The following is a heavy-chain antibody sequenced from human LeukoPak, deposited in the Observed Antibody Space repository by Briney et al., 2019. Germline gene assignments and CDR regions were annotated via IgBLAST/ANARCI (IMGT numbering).Heavy chain of an antibody. J-gene: IGHJ6*03. CDR2: INPNSGGT. V-gene: IGHV1-2*02. CDR3: ARDFGEMGEWELVRCYYYYMDV. D-gene: IGHD1-26*01. CDR1: GYTFTGYY. Sequence: PQASVKVSCKASGYTFTGYYMHWVRQAPGQGLEWMGWINPNSGGTNYAQKFQGRVTMTRDTSISTAYMELSRLRSDDTAVYYCARDFGEMGEWELVRCYYYYMDVWGKGTTVTVSS.